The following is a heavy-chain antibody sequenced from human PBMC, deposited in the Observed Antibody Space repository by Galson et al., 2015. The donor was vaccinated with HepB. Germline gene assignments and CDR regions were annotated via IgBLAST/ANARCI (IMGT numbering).Heavy chain of an antibody. D-gene: IGHD3-3*01. J-gene: IGHJ4*02. CDR1: GFTFGDYA. CDR2: ISWNSDSI. V-gene: IGHV3-9*01. CDR3: AKDANFGVVTRGYFDY. Sequence: SLRLSCAASGFTFGDYAMHWVRQVPGKGLQWVSGISWNSDSIVYADSVKGRFTISRDNAKNSLFLQMNSLREEDTALYYCAKDANFGVVTRGYFDYWGQGSLVIVSS.